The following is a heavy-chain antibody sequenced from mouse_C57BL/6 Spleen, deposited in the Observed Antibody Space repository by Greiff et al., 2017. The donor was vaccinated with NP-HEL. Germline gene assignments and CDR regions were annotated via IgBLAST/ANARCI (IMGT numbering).Heavy chain of an antibody. Sequence: VKLQESGAEPVKPGASVKISCKASGYAFSSYWMNWVKQRPGKGLEWIGQIYPGDGDTNYNGKFKGKATLTADKSSSTAYMQLSSLTSEDSAVYFCARTGSNTLFAYWGQGTTLTVSS. V-gene: IGHV1-80*01. CDR3: ARTGSNTLFAY. CDR2: IYPGDGDT. D-gene: IGHD5-1-1*01. J-gene: IGHJ2*01. CDR1: GYAFSSYW.